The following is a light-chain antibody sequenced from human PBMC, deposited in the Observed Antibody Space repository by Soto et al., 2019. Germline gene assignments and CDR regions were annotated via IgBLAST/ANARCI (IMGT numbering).Light chain of an antibody. Sequence: QSALTQPASVSGSPGQSITISCTGSSSDVGTYDLVSWYQHHPGAAPKLMIYEATRRPSGISDRFSGSKSGNTASLTISGLQAEDEADYYCCSFAGSNSWVFGGGTKLTVL. CDR2: EAT. CDR1: SSDVGTYDL. J-gene: IGLJ3*02. V-gene: IGLV2-23*01. CDR3: CSFAGSNSWV.